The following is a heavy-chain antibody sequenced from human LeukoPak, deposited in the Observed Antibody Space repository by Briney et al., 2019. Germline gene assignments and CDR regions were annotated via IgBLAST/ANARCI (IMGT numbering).Heavy chain of an antibody. V-gene: IGHV3-30-3*01. CDR2: ISYDGSNK. J-gene: IGHJ3*02. D-gene: IGHD3-10*01. Sequence: GGSLRLSCAASGFTFSGYAMNWVRQAPGKGLEWVADISYDGSNKYYADSVKGRFTISRDNSKNTLYLQMNSLRAEDTAVYYCARIRNPGYYYGSGSYRIWGQGTMVTVSS. CDR3: ARIRNPGYYYGSGSYRI. CDR1: GFTFSGYA.